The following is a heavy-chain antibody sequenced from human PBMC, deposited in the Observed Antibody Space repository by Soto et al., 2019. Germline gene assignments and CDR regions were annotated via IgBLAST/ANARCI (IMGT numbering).Heavy chain of an antibody. CDR3: ASQTSCLWHY. Sequence: HLQLQESGSRLVKPSQTLSLNCAVSGDSISSADYSWNWVRQPPGKGLEWIGYISHSGSTYYNPSLNSRVTISVDRSRNHFSLNLNSVTAADTAVYYCASQTSCLWHYWGQGTLVTVSS. J-gene: IGHJ4*02. CDR2: ISHSGST. V-gene: IGHV4-30-2*01. CDR1: GDSISSADYS. D-gene: IGHD3-16*01.